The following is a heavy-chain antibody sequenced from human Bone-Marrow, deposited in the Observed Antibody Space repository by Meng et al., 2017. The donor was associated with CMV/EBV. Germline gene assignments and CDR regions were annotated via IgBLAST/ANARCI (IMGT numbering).Heavy chain of an antibody. V-gene: IGHV3-21*01. CDR2: ISSSSSYI. J-gene: IGHJ6*02. CDR1: GFTFSSYS. CDR3: ARLGLKVGATSV. Sequence: GESLKISCAASGFTFSSYSMNWVRQAPGKGLEWVSSISSSSSYIYYADSVKGRFTISRDNAKNSLYLQMNSLRAEDTGVYYCARLGLKVGATSVWGQGTTVTVSS. D-gene: IGHD1-26*01.